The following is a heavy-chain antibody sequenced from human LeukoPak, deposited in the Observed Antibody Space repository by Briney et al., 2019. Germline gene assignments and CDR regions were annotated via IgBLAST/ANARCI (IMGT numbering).Heavy chain of an antibody. CDR3: ARAGTVGLFYYYMDV. CDR2: IWYDGSNQ. V-gene: IGHV3-33*01. J-gene: IGHJ6*03. CDR1: GFTFSIRG. D-gene: IGHD3-10*01. Sequence: TGGSLRLSCAASGFTFSIRGMHWVRQAPGRGLEGVALIWYDGSNQYYGDSVKGRFTISRDNSKNTLYLQMNSLRAKVTAVYYWARAGTVGLFYYYMDVWGIGTTVTVSS.